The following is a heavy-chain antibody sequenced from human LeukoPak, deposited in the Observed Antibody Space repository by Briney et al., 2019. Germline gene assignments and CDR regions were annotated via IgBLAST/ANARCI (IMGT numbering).Heavy chain of an antibody. V-gene: IGHV4-59*01. CDR3: ARVYCSSTSCYDYYYYYMDV. CDR2: IYYSGCT. Sequence: SETLSLTCTVSGGSISSYYWSWIRQPPGKGLEWIGYIYYSGCTNYNPSLKSRVTISVDTSKNQFSLKLSSVTAANTAVYYCARVYCSSTSCYDYYYYYMDVWGKGTTVTVSS. CDR1: GGSISSYY. D-gene: IGHD2-2*01. J-gene: IGHJ6*03.